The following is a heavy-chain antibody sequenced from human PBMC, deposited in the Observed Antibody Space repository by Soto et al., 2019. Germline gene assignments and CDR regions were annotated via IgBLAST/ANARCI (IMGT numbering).Heavy chain of an antibody. J-gene: IGHJ6*02. CDR2: ISAYNGNT. V-gene: IGHV1-18*01. CDR1: GYTFTSYG. D-gene: IGHD3-9*01. Sequence: ASVKVSCKASGYTFTSYGISWVRQAPGQGLEWMGWISAYNGNTNYAQKLQGRVTMTTDTSTSTAYMELRSLRSDDTAVYYCAICYDILTGYYGGMDVWGQGTTVTVS. CDR3: AICYDILTGYYGGMDV.